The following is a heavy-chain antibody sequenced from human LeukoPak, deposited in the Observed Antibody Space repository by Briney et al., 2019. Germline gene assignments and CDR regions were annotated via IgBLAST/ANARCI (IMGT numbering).Heavy chain of an antibody. D-gene: IGHD3-10*01. CDR1: GGSISSGGYY. J-gene: IGHJ6*02. CDR2: IYYSGST. CDR3: ARGIGWLGELFNYYYYGMDV. V-gene: IGHV4-31*03. Sequence: RTSETLSLTCTVSGGSISSGGYYWSWIRQHPGKGLEWIGYIYYSGSTYYNPSLKSRVTISVDTSKNQFSLKLSSVTAADTAVYYCARGIGWLGELFNYYYYGMDVWGQGTTVTVSS.